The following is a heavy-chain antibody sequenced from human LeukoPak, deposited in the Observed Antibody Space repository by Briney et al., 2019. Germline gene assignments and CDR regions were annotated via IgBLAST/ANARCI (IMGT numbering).Heavy chain of an antibody. J-gene: IGHJ5*02. V-gene: IGHV4-39*07. CDR1: GGSISSSSYY. D-gene: IGHD4-11*01. CDR2: IYYSGST. CDR3: ARDRDDYSNYGSWFDP. Sequence: SETLSLTCTVSGGSISSSSYYWGWIRQPPGKGLEWIGSIYYSGSTYYNPSLKSRVTISVDTSKNQFSRKLSAVTAADTAVYYCARDRDDYSNYGSWFDPWGQGALVTVSS.